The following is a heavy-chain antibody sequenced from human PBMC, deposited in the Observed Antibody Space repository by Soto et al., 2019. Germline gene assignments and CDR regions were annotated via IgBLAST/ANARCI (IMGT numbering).Heavy chain of an antibody. CDR3: ARSVLGIAAAGADYYYYGMDV. Sequence: SVKVSCKASGGTFSSYAISWVRQAPGQGLEWMGGIIPIFGIANYAQKFQGRVTITADKSTSTAYMELSSLRSEDTAVYYCARSVLGIAAAGADYYYYGMDVWGQGTTVTVSS. CDR2: IIPIFGIA. CDR1: GGTFSSYA. D-gene: IGHD6-13*01. J-gene: IGHJ6*02. V-gene: IGHV1-69*10.